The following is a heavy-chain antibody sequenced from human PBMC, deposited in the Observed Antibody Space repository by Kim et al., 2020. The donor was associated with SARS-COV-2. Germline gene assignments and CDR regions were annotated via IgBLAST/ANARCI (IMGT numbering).Heavy chain of an antibody. Sequence: GGSLRLSCAASGFTFSNYAMHWVRQAPGKGLEWVSVICGGGGSKYYADSVKGRFTISRDNSKNTVYLQMNSLRAEDTAVYYCAREWRSTSLCSSGGVFDYWGQGTLVTVSS. J-gene: IGHJ4*02. CDR2: ICGGGGSK. CDR1: GFTFSNYA. CDR3: AREWRSTSLCSSGGVFDY. D-gene: IGHD6-25*01. V-gene: IGHV3-23*01.